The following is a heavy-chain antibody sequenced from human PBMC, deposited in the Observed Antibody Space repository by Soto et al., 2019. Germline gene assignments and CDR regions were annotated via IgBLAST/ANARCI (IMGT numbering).Heavy chain of an antibody. CDR2: ISGSGGST. CDR3: AKDLGNYDFWSGYYAFDI. J-gene: IGHJ3*02. V-gene: IGHV3-23*01. D-gene: IGHD3-3*01. Sequence: GGSLSLSCASSGFTFSSYAMSWVRQAPGKGLEWVSAISGSGGSTYYADSVKGRFTISRDNSKNTLYLQMNSLRAEDTAVYYCAKDLGNYDFWSGYYAFDIWGQGTMVTVSS. CDR1: GFTFSSYA.